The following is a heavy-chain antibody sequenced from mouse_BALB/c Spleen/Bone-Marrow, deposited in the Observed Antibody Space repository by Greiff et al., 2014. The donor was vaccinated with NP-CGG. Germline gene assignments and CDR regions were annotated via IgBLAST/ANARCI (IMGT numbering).Heavy chain of an antibody. CDR2: INPSNGRT. CDR1: GYTFTSYW. J-gene: IGHJ2*01. V-gene: IGHV1S81*02. Sequence: VQLQQSGAELAKPGASVKLSCKASGYTFTSYWMHWVKQRPGQGLEWIGEINPSNGRTNYNEKFKSKATLTVDKSSSTAYMQLSSQTSEDSAVYYCARWGFDYWGQGTTLTVSS. CDR3: ARWGFDY.